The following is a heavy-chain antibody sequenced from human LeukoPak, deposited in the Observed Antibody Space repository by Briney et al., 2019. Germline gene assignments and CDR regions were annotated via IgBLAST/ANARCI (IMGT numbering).Heavy chain of an antibody. CDR3: ASSYSGSYHRTFDY. CDR1: GGSISSSSYY. J-gene: IGHJ4*02. CDR2: IYYSGST. V-gene: IGHV4-39*07. Sequence: SETLSLTCTVSGGSISSSSYYWGWIRQPPGKGLGWIGSIYYSGSTYYNPSLKSRVTISVDTSKNQFSLKLSSMTAADTAVYYCASSYSGSYHRTFDYWGQGTLVTVSS. D-gene: IGHD1-26*01.